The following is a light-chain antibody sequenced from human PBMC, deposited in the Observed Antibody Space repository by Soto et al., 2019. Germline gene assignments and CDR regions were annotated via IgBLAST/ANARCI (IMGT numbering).Light chain of an antibody. CDR2: DAS. CDR1: QSVSSS. J-gene: IGKJ4*01. V-gene: IGKV3-11*01. CDR3: QQRSNWPRLT. Sequence: EIVLTQSPATLSLSPGERATLSCRASQSVSSSLAWYQQKPGQAPRLLIYDASNRAAGIPARFSGGGSGTDFTLTISSLEPEDFAVYYCQQRSNWPRLTFGGGTKVEIK.